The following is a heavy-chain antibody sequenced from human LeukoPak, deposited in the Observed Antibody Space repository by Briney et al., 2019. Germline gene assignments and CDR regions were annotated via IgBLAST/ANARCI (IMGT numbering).Heavy chain of an antibody. CDR1: GYTFTGYY. CDR2: INPNSGGT. CDR3: ARDFGGYSGYGLSDY. D-gene: IGHD5-12*01. V-gene: IGHV1-2*06. Sequence: ASVKVSCKASGYTFTGYYMHWVRQAPGQGLEWMGRINPNSGGTNYAQKFQGRVTMTRDTSISTAYMELSRLRSDDTAVYYCARDFGGYSGYGLSDYWGQGTLVTVSS. J-gene: IGHJ4*02.